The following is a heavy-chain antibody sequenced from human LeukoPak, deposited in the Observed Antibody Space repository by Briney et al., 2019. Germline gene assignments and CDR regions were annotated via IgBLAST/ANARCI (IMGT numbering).Heavy chain of an antibody. CDR3: ARDRFASPKSHFDY. V-gene: IGHV1-69*13. D-gene: IGHD6-6*01. Sequence: SAKVSCKASAGTFSSYSISWVRRPPGEGLEWMGGIIPFFGTANYAQKCQGRVTITADESTSTAYMELSSLRSEDTAVYYCARDRFASPKSHFDYWGQGTLVTVSS. CDR2: IIPFFGTA. J-gene: IGHJ4*02. CDR1: AGTFSSYS.